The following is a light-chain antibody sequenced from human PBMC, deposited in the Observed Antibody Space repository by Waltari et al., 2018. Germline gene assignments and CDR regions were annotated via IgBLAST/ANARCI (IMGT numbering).Light chain of an antibody. CDR3: QQYGTSLYT. V-gene: IGKV3-20*01. CDR1: RSVDNNY. Sequence: EIVLTQSPGTLSLSPGERATLSCLASRSVDNNYLALYQQKPGQAPRLLIHGASSSATGIPDRFSGSESGTDFTLTVSRLEPEDFAVYYCQQYGTSLYTFGQGTKLEIK. CDR2: GAS. J-gene: IGKJ2*01.